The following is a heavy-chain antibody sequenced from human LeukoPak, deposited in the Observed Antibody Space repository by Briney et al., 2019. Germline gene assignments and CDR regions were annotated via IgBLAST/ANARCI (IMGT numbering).Heavy chain of an antibody. J-gene: IGHJ6*03. D-gene: IGHD1-26*01. CDR3: ARVYSGSYWYYMDV. V-gene: IGHV1-8*01. CDR1: GYTFTSYD. Sequence: ASVKVSCKASGYTFTSYDINWVRQATGQGLEWMGWMNPNSGNTGCAQKFQGRVTMTRNTSISTAYMELSSLRSEDTAVYYCARVYSGSYWYYMDVWGKGTTVTVSS. CDR2: MNPNSGNT.